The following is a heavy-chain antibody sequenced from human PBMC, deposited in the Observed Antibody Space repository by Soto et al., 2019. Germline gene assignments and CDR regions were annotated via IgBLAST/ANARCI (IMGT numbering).Heavy chain of an antibody. Sequence: ASVKVSCKASGYTFTSYAMHWVRQAPGQRLEWMGWINAGNGNTKYSQKFQGRVTITRDTSASTAYMELSSLRSEDTAVYYCARDYYYGSGSYYNGGMYYYMDVWGKGTTVTVSS. CDR3: ARDYYYGSGSYYNGGMYYYMDV. J-gene: IGHJ6*03. CDR1: GYTFTSYA. CDR2: INAGNGNT. V-gene: IGHV1-3*01. D-gene: IGHD3-10*01.